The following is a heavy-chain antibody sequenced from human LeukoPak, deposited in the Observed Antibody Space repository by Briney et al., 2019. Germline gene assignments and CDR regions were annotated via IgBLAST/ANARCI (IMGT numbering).Heavy chain of an antibody. Sequence: SETLSLTCTVSGGSISSYYWSWIRQPPGKGLEWIGYIYYSGSTNYNPSLKSRVTISVDTSKNQFPLKLSSVTAADTAVYYCARHVVLWFGELYWFDPWGQGTLVTVSS. CDR3: ARHVVLWFGELYWFDP. J-gene: IGHJ5*02. CDR1: GGSISSYY. CDR2: IYYSGST. D-gene: IGHD3-10*01. V-gene: IGHV4-59*08.